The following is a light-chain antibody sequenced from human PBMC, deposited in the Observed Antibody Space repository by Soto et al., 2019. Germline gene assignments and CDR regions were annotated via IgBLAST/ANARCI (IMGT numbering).Light chain of an antibody. Sequence: EIVLTQSPATLSLSPGERATLSCRASQSVSSYLAWYQQKPGQAPRLLIYDASNRATGIPARFSGSGSGTDFTLTVSSLEPERFAVNYCQQRSNWPPMYTFGQGTKLEIK. CDR1: QSVSSY. CDR3: QQRSNWPPMYT. V-gene: IGKV3-11*01. J-gene: IGKJ2*01. CDR2: DAS.